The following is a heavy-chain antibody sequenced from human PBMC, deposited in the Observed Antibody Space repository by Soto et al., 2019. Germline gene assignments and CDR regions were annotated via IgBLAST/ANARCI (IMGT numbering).Heavy chain of an antibody. J-gene: IGHJ4*02. CDR3: ARLYEGKRPPDY. Sequence: SETLSLTCNVSGGSISNSNYYWGWIRQPPGKGLEWIGYIYYSGSTNYNPSLKSRVTISVDTSKNQFSLKLTSVTAADTAVYYCARLYEGKRPPDYWGQGTRVTVSS. CDR2: IYYSGST. CDR1: GGSISNSNYY. D-gene: IGHD2-8*01. V-gene: IGHV4-61*05.